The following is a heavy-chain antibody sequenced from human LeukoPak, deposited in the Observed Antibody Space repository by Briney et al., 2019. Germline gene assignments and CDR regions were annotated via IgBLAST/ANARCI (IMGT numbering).Heavy chain of an antibody. D-gene: IGHD2-2*01. V-gene: IGHV1-24*01. Sequence: GASVKVSCKVSGYTLTELSMHWVRQAPGKGLEWMGGFDPEDGETIYAQKFQGRVTMTEDTSTDTAYMELSSLRSEDTAVYYCATPPLDSSRTSCYVYGANDAFDIWGQGTMVTVSS. CDR3: ATPPLDSSRTSCYVYGANDAFDI. CDR2: FDPEDGET. CDR1: GYTLTELS. J-gene: IGHJ3*02.